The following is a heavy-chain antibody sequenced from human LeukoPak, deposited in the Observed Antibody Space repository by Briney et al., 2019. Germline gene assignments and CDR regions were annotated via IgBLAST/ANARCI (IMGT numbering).Heavy chain of an antibody. CDR2: ISGSGGST. CDR3: AKSVVRGVTSLNFDY. CDR1: GFTFSSYA. D-gene: IGHD3-10*01. Sequence: GGSLGLSCAASGFTFSSYAMSWVRQAPGKGLEWVSAISGSGGSTYYADSVKGRFTISRDNSKNTLYLQMNSLRAEDTAVYYCAKSVVRGVTSLNFDYWGQGTLVTVSS. V-gene: IGHV3-23*01. J-gene: IGHJ4*02.